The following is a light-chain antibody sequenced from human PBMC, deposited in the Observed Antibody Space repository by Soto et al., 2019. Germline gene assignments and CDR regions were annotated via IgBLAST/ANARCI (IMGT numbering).Light chain of an antibody. V-gene: IGKV3-11*01. CDR1: QSVGSY. CDR3: QHRGKWPRT. CDR2: GAS. Sequence: EIVLTQSPATLSLSPGERVTLSCRASQSVGSYLAWYQQKPGQAPRLLIYGASNRATGIPARFSGSGSGTDFSLTISSLECEDFAVYYCQHRGKWPRTFGQGTKLEIK. J-gene: IGKJ2*01.